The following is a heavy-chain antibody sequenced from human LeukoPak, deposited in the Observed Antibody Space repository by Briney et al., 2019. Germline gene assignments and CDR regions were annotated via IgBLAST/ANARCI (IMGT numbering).Heavy chain of an antibody. D-gene: IGHD2-15*01. J-gene: IGHJ5*02. CDR3: ARQGPYCSGGSCYRTNWFDP. Sequence: GESLKISCKGSGYSFPNYWIGWVRQMPGKGLEWMGIIYPGDSHTRYSPSFQDQVTISVDKSISTAYLQWSSLKASDTAMYYCARQGPYCSGGSCYRTNWFDPWGQGTLVTVSS. CDR2: IYPGDSHT. V-gene: IGHV5-51*01. CDR1: GYSFPNYW.